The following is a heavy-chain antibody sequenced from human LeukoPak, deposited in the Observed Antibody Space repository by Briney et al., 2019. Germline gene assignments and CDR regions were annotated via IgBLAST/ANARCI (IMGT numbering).Heavy chain of an antibody. D-gene: IGHD5-18*01. J-gene: IGHJ4*02. CDR3: AKDILDGYSYGYLDY. Sequence: GGSLRLSCAASGFTFDDYAMHWVRQAPGKGLEWVSGISWNSGSIGYADSVKGRFTISRDNAKNSLYLQMNSLRAEDTASYYCAKDILDGYSYGYLDYWGQGTLVTVSS. CDR1: GFTFDDYA. CDR2: ISWNSGSI. V-gene: IGHV3-9*01.